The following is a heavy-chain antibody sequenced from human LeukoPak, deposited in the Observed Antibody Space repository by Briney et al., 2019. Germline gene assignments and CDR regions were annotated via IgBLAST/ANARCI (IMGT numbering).Heavy chain of an antibody. CDR2: INPKSGAA. J-gene: IGHJ4*02. CDR3: ARGRIIPAGVLIDF. CDR1: GYTLTAFF. Sequence: GASVKVSCRASGYTLTAFFMYWVRQAPGQGLEWMGWINPKSGAAIYAQNFQGRVTLTRDTSISTAYMDLSSLRSDDTATYYCARGRIIPAGVLIDFWGQGTLVTVSS. V-gene: IGHV1-2*02. D-gene: IGHD2-2*01.